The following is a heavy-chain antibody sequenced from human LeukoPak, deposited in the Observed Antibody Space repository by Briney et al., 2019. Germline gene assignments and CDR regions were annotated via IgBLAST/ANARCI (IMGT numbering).Heavy chain of an antibody. CDR3: ERDSYNNVDQ. CDR1: GFTFSSYW. J-gene: IGHJ1*01. V-gene: IGHV3-74*01. D-gene: IGHD5-24*01. Sequence: GGSLRLSCAASGFTFSSYWMHWVRQAPGKGVVWVSRISTEGGNTAYADSVKGRFTVSRDNGRNTLYLQMDNLRAEDRAVYYCERDSYNNVDQWGQGTLVTVSS. CDR2: ISTEGGNT.